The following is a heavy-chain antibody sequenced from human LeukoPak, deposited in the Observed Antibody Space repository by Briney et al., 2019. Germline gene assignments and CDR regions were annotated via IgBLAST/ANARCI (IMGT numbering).Heavy chain of an antibody. CDR2: IKQDGSEK. Sequence: PGGSLRLSCAASGFTLRSYGMSWVRQAPGEGLEWVANIKQDGSEKYYVDSVKGRFTISRDNAKNSLYLQMNSLRAEDTAVYYCARAALVTYYYDSSGYYPDDYWGQGTLVTVSS. J-gene: IGHJ4*02. CDR1: GFTLRSYG. V-gene: IGHV3-7*01. CDR3: ARAALVTYYYDSSGYYPDDY. D-gene: IGHD3-22*01.